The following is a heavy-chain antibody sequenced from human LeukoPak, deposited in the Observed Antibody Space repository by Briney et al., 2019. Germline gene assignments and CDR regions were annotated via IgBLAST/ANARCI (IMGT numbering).Heavy chain of an antibody. CDR3: ARDLVDSSGYGDAFDI. D-gene: IGHD3-22*01. CDR2: ISGSGGST. J-gene: IGHJ3*02. CDR1: GFTFSSYA. V-gene: IGHV3-23*01. Sequence: SGGSLRLSCAASGFTFSSYAMSWVRQAPGKGLEWVSAISGSGGSTYYADSVKGRFTISRDNSKNTLYLQMNSLRAEDTAVYYCARDLVDSSGYGDAFDIWGQGTMVTVSS.